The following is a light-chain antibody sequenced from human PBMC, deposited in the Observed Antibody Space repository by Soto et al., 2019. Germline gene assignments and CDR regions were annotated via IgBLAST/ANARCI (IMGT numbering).Light chain of an antibody. J-gene: IGKJ4*01. V-gene: IGKV3D-20*01. Sequence: EIVLTQSPDTLSLSPGDRATLSCEASQSVRSSYVAWYQQKAGLAPRLLIYDGSSRASGIPDRFSGSGSGTDFTLTIGRLEPEDFAVYYCQQYDNSAPLSFGGGTKVEMK. CDR3: QQYDNSAPLS. CDR2: DGS. CDR1: QSVRSSY.